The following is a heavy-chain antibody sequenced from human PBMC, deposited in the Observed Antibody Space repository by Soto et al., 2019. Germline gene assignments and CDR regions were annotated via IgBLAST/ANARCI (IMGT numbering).Heavy chain of an antibody. CDR2: IYPNGRT. V-gene: IGHV4-30-2*01. Sequence: PSETMSLTCAVSGGSFSSGGYSWSWIRQPPGKGLEWIGYIYPNGRTHYNPSLKSRVTISVDRSKNQFSLELISVTDADTAVYYCARVPAAGRAYFDYWGQGTLVTVSS. CDR1: GGSFSSGGYS. D-gene: IGHD6-13*01. CDR3: ARVPAAGRAYFDY. J-gene: IGHJ4*02.